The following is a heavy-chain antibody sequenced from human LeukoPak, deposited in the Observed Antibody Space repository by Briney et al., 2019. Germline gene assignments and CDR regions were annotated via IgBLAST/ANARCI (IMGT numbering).Heavy chain of an antibody. J-gene: IGHJ4*02. D-gene: IGHD6-13*01. CDR3: ATHAKRAAFDY. CDR2: FDPEDGET. CDR1: GYTFTSYG. V-gene: IGHV1-24*01. Sequence: ASVKVSCKASGYTFTSYGISWVRQAPGKGLEWMGGFDPEDGETIYAQKFQGRVTMTEDTSTDTAYMELSSLRSEDTAVYYCATHAKRAAFDYWGQGTLVTVSS.